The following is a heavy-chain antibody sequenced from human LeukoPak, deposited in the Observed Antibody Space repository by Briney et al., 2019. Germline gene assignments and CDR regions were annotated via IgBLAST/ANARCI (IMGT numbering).Heavy chain of an antibody. J-gene: IGHJ6*04. CDR2: MNPNSGNT. D-gene: IGHD3-3*01. V-gene: IGHV1-8*01. CDR3: GRGKGFGVVILYYYGMDV. CDR1: VDTFTIYD. Sequence: GASVKVSCMASVDTFTIYDINWVRQATGQGREWMGWMNPNSGNTGSAQKFQGGVTLTRNTSISTAYMELSSLRSEDTAVYYCGRGKGFGVVILYYYGMDVWGEGTTVTVSS.